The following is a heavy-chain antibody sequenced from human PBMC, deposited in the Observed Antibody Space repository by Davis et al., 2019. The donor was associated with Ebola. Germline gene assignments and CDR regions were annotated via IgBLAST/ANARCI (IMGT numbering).Heavy chain of an antibody. CDR3: TTEEPVVDAYFDY. V-gene: IGHV3-15*01. CDR2: IKSKTDGGTT. CDR1: GFIFSDHY. Sequence: GESLKISCAASGFIFSDHYMDWVRQGPGKGLEWVGRIKSKTDGGTTDYAAPVKGRFTISRDDSKNTLYLQMNSLKTEDTAVYYCTTEEPVVDAYFDYWGQGTLVTVSS. J-gene: IGHJ4*02. D-gene: IGHD2-15*01.